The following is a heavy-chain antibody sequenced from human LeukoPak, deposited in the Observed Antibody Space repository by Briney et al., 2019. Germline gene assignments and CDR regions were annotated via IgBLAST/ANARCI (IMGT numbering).Heavy chain of an antibody. J-gene: IGHJ4*02. CDR2: IKEDGSEK. CDR3: ARDDGYRSYDY. V-gene: IGHV3-7*01. CDR1: ELTFSNYW. D-gene: IGHD5-24*01. Sequence: GGSLRLSCAASELTFSNYWMSWVRQAPGKGLEWVANIKEDGSEKYYVDSVKGRFAISRDNPQNSLYLQMSSLRAEDTALYFCARDDGYRSYDYGGQGTLVTVSS.